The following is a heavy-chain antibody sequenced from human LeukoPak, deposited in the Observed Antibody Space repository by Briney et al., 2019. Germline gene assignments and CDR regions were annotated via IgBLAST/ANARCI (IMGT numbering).Heavy chain of an antibody. CDR2: INPDGSTI. Sequence: PGGSLRLSCAASGFTFSNYWVHWVRQAPGKGLVWVSRINPDGSTINYADSVKGRFTISRDNAKNTLYLQMNSLRAEDTAVYYCARHEGYSYGHYYFDNWGQGTLVTVSS. J-gene: IGHJ4*02. CDR3: ARHEGYSYGHYYFDN. CDR1: GFTFSNYW. D-gene: IGHD5-18*01. V-gene: IGHV3-74*01.